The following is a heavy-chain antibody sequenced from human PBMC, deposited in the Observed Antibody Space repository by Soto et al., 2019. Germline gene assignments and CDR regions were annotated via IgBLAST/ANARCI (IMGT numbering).Heavy chain of an antibody. J-gene: IGHJ6*03. CDR2: INWRGSAT. V-gene: IGHV3-20*01. D-gene: IGHD5-18*01. CDR1: GFTFDDYA. Sequence: EVHLVESGGGVLRPGGSLRLSCAASGFTFDDYAMSWVRQAPGKGLEWVSGINWRGSATGYADSVRGRFTISRDNAKKSLYLELSCLRGEGTALYHCVRERGPDSAMDCYYYYSFDVWGKGTTVTVSS. CDR3: VRERGPDSAMDCYYYYSFDV.